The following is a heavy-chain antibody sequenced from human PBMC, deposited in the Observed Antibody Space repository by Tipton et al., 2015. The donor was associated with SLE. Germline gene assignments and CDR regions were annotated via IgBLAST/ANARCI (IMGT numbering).Heavy chain of an antibody. J-gene: IGHJ6*02. D-gene: IGHD2-15*01. CDR3: ARDIGRGGGYYGMAV. CDR2: IYYSGST. Sequence: TLSLTCTVSGGSISSSSYYWGWIRQPPGKGLEWIGSIYYSGSTYYNPSLKSRVSISLDTSKNQFSLKLTSVTAADTAVYYCARDIGRGGGYYGMAVWGQGTTVTVAS. V-gene: IGHV4-39*07. CDR1: GGSISSSSYY.